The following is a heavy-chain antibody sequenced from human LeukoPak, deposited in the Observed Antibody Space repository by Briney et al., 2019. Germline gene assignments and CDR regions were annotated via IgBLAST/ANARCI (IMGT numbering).Heavy chain of an antibody. Sequence: GGSLRLSCVVSGFTFNRCWMNWVRQAPGKGLEWVANIKQDGSGKYYVDSVKGRFTISRDNAKNSLYLQMNSLRAEDTAIYYCASTTSAWGGSDYWGQGTLVTVSS. D-gene: IGHD2-15*01. CDR2: IKQDGSGK. CDR3: ASTTSAWGGSDY. J-gene: IGHJ4*02. CDR1: GFTFNRCW. V-gene: IGHV3-7*01.